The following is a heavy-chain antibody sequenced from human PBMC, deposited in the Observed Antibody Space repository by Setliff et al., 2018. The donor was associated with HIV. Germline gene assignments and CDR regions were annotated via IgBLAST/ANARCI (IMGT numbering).Heavy chain of an antibody. D-gene: IGHD5-12*01. J-gene: IGHJ4*02. CDR2: IFTSGST. CDR1: GGSISSGSYY. Sequence: SETLPLTCTVSGGSISSGSYYWSWIRQPAGKGLDWVGHIFTSGSTNYNPSLKSRVTISVDTSKNLFSLKLSSVTAADTGVYYCARMRLDGGYSYDYWGQGTLVTVSS. V-gene: IGHV4-61*09. CDR3: ARMRLDGGYSYDY.